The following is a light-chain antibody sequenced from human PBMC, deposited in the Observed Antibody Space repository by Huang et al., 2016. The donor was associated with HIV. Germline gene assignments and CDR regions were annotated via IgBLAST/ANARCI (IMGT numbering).Light chain of an antibody. CDR1: QSVLYTSTNQNF. V-gene: IGKV4-1*01. J-gene: IGKJ1*01. CDR3: QQSYAAPRT. CDR2: WAS. Sequence: DIVMTQSPDFLSLSRGERATINCKSSQSVLYTSTNQNFLNWFQQKPGQPPRLLLYWASTRESGVPDRFSGSGSGTDFNLTINSLQIEDVAVYYCQQSYAAPRTFGQGTKVAIK.